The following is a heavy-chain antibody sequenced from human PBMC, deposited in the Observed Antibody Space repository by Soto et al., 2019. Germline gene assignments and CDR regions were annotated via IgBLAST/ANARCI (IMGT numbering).Heavy chain of an antibody. Sequence: SETLSLTCAVSGDSISSSNWWSWVRQPPGKGLEWIGEIYHSGSTNYNPSLKSRVIISVDKSKNQFSLKLSSVTAADTAVYYCARALGESAAGTLWWFDPWGQGTLVTVSS. J-gene: IGHJ5*02. D-gene: IGHD6-13*01. CDR3: ARALGESAAGTLWWFDP. V-gene: IGHV4-4*02. CDR2: IYHSGST. CDR1: GDSISSSNW.